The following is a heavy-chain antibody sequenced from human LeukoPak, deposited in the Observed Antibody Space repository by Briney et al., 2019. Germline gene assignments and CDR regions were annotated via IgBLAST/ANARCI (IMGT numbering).Heavy chain of an antibody. V-gene: IGHV4-59*01. Sequence: SETLSLTCTVSGGSISSYYWSWIRQPPGKGLEWIGYIYYSGSTNYNPSLKSRVTIPVDTSKNQFSLKLSSVTAADTAVYYCARGNSGSYFGGGFDYWGQGTLVTASS. D-gene: IGHD1-26*01. CDR1: GGSISSYY. CDR2: IYYSGST. CDR3: ARGNSGSYFGGGFDY. J-gene: IGHJ4*02.